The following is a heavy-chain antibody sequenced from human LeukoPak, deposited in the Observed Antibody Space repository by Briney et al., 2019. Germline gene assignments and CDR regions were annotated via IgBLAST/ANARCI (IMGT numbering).Heavy chain of an antibody. CDR2: IYHSGTT. J-gene: IGHJ3*02. Sequence: PSETLSLTCAVSGGSISSSNWWSWVRQPPGKGLEWIGEIYHSGTTSYNPSLKSRVTISVDKSKNQFSLKLSSGTAADTAVYYCASCRGNAFDIWGQGTMVTVSS. CDR1: GGSISSSNW. V-gene: IGHV4-4*02. D-gene: IGHD1-14*01. CDR3: ASCRGNAFDI.